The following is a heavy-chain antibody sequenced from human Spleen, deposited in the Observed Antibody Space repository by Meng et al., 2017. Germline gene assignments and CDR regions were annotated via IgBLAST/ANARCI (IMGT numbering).Heavy chain of an antibody. CDR1: GDSVSSGSYY. V-gene: IGHV4-61*01. J-gene: IGHJ4*02. D-gene: IGHD3-22*01. CDR3: PRGTPVAYHDSSGPDY. Sequence: SETLSLTCTVSGDSVSSGSYYWSWIRQPPGKGLEWIGYIYYSGSTKYNPSLKSRVTISVDTSKNQFSLKLSSVTAADTAVYYCPRGTPVAYHDSSGPDYWGQGTLVTVSS. CDR2: IYYSGST.